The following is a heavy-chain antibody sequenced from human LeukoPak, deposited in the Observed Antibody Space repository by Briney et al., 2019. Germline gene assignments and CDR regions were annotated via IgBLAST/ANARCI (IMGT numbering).Heavy chain of an antibody. V-gene: IGHV3-21*01. J-gene: IGHJ4*02. D-gene: IGHD6-13*01. Sequence: KTGGSLRLSCAASGFTFSSYTMNWARQVPGKGLNWVSSISSSSSSIYYADSEKGRFTISRDNAKKSLYLQMDSLRAEDTAAYYCARGGGRQQLPYFDYWGQGTLVTVSS. CDR2: ISSSSSSI. CDR3: ARGGGRQQLPYFDY. CDR1: GFTFSSYT.